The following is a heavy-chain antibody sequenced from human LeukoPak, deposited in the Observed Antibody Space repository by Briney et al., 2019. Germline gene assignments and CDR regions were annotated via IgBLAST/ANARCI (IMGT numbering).Heavy chain of an antibody. CDR3: ARKVSSGSPAFDY. J-gene: IGHJ4*02. Sequence: GGSLRLSCAASGFTFSSYSMNWVRQAPGKGLEWVSSISSSSSYIYYADSVKGRFTISRDNAKNSLYLQMNSLRAEDTAVYYCARKVSSGSPAFDYWGQGTLVTVSS. CDR2: ISSSSSYI. D-gene: IGHD6-19*01. CDR1: GFTFSSYS. V-gene: IGHV3-21*01.